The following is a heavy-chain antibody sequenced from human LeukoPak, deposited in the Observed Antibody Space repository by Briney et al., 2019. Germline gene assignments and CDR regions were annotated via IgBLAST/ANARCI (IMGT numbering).Heavy chain of an antibody. V-gene: IGHV3-23*01. Sequence: GSLRLSCAASGFTFSSYAMSWVRQAPGKGLEWVSAISGSGGSTYYADSVKGRFTISRDNSKNTLYPQMNSLRAEDTAVYYCAKDGAYYDILTGYYWVDPFDIWGQGTMVTVSS. CDR3: AKDGAYYDILTGYYWVDPFDI. J-gene: IGHJ3*02. CDR1: GFTFSSYA. D-gene: IGHD3-9*01. CDR2: ISGSGGST.